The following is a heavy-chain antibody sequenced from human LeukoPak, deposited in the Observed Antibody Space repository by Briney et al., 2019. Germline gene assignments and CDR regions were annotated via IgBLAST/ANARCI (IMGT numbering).Heavy chain of an antibody. CDR1: GFTFSSYW. CDR3: ASRQWFFSGLLSL. CDR2: IKQDGSEK. D-gene: IGHD2-21*02. J-gene: IGHJ4*02. V-gene: IGHV3-7*01. Sequence: GGSLRLSCAASGFTFSSYWMSWVRQAPGKGLEWVANIKQDGSEKYYVDSVKGRFTISRDNAKNSVFLQLNSLRVEDTAVYYCASRQWFFSGLLSLWGQGTLVTVSS.